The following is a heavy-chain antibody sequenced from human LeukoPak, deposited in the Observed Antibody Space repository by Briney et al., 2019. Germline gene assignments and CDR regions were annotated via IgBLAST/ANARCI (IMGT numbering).Heavy chain of an antibody. CDR1: GYTFPGYY. J-gene: IGHJ5*02. V-gene: IGHV1-2*02. D-gene: IGHD6-13*01. Sequence: GASVKVSCKPSGYTFPGYYMHWVRQAPGQGLEWMGWINPNSGGTNYAQKFQGGVTMTRDTSISTAYMELSRLRSDDTAVYYCARFHIIAAAVPYNWFVRWLQGSLVTVSS. CDR3: ARFHIIAAAVPYNWFVR. CDR2: INPNSGGT.